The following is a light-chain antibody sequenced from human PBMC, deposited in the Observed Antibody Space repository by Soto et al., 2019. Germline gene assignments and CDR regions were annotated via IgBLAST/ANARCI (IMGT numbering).Light chain of an antibody. Sequence: LWTQSNRNLSLSPGERASLSCRVGQSVSSNYLAWYQQKPVQAPRLLIYGASTRATGIPDRFSGSGSETDFTRTISSLEPENLGGYYCLHRMNWLLTVGQGTRLE. CDR3: LHRMNWLLT. J-gene: IGKJ5*01. CDR1: QSVSSNY. CDR2: GAS. V-gene: IGKV3D-20*02.